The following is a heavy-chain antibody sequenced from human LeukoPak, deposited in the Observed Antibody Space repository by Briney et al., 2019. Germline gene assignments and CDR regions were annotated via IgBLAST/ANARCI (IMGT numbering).Heavy chain of an antibody. Sequence: ASVKVSCKASGGTFISYAISWVRQAPGQGLEWMGGIIPIFGTANYAQKFQGRVTITADESTSTAYMELSSLRSEDTAVYYCARGRITIFGVVIPPKPYYYGMDVWAKGPRSPSP. CDR2: IIPIFGTA. CDR1: GGTFISYA. V-gene: IGHV1-69*13. CDR3: ARGRITIFGVVIPPKPYYYGMDV. J-gene: IGHJ6*02. D-gene: IGHD3-3*01.